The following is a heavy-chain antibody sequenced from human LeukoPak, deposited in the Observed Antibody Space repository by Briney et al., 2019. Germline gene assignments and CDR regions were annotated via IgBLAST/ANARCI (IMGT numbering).Heavy chain of an antibody. D-gene: IGHD3-3*02. Sequence: GGSLRLSCAASGFTFSDAWMSWVRQAPGRGLEWVGRIKSKTGGGTTDYAAPVRGRFTISRDDSKNTLYLQMNSLRTEDTAVYFCSTGPIKLLANFDYWGQGTLVTVSS. CDR3: STGPIKLLANFDY. J-gene: IGHJ4*02. V-gene: IGHV3-15*01. CDR1: GFTFSDAW. CDR2: IKSKTGGGTT.